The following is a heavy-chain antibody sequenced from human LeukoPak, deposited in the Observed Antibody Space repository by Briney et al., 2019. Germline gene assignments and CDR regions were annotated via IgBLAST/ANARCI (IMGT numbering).Heavy chain of an antibody. CDR3: ARGDIVVVPAAISRFDP. D-gene: IGHD2-2*02. CDR2: ISSNGSTI. V-gene: IGHV3-11*01. Sequence: GGSLRLSCAASGFTFSDYYMSWIRQASGKGLEWVSYISSNGSTIYYADSVKGRFTISRDNAKNSLYLQMNSLRAEDTAVYYCARGDIVVVPAAISRFDPWGQGTLVTVSS. J-gene: IGHJ5*02. CDR1: GFTFSDYY.